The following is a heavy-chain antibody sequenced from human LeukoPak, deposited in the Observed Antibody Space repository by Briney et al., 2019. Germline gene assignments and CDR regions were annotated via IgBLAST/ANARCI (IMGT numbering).Heavy chain of an antibody. CDR3: ARAHGRYCSSISCRTDDAFDI. CDR1: GFTVSSNY. Sequence: GGSLRLSCAASGFTVSSNYMSWVRQAPGKGLEWVSVIYSGGSTYYADSVKGRFTISRDNSKNTLYLQMNSLRAEDTAVYYCARAHGRYCSSISCRTDDAFDIWGQGTMVTVSS. CDR2: IYSGGST. V-gene: IGHV3-66*02. D-gene: IGHD2-2*01. J-gene: IGHJ3*02.